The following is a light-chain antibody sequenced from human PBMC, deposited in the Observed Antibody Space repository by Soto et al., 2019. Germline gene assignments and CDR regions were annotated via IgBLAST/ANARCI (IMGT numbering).Light chain of an antibody. CDR3: VAWDDSLNGYVV. CDR2: SNN. CDR1: SSNIGSNT. Sequence: QSVLTQPPSASGTPGQRVTISCSGSSSNIGSNTVNWYQQLPGTAPKLVIYSNNQRPSGVPDRFSGSESGTSASLAISGLQSEDEADYYCVAWDDSLNGYVVFGGGTKLTVL. V-gene: IGLV1-44*01. J-gene: IGLJ2*01.